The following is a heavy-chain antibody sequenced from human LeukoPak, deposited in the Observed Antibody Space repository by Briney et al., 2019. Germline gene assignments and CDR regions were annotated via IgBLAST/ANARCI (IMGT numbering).Heavy chain of an antibody. CDR1: GFTFSSYA. CDR2: ISYDGSNK. CDR3: ARAEGRIQLWSRYYYGMDV. V-gene: IGHV3-30-3*01. J-gene: IGHJ6*02. D-gene: IGHD5-18*01. Sequence: GRSLRLSCAASGFTFSSYAMHWVRQAPGKGQEWVAVISYDGSNKYYADSVKGRFTISRDNSKNTLYLQMNSLRAEDTAVYYCARAEGRIQLWSRYYYGMDVWGQGTTVTVSS.